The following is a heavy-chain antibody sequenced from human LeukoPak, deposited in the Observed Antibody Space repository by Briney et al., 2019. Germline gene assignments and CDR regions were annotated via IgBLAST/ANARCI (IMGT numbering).Heavy chain of an antibody. Sequence: GGSLRLSCTASGFTFSNYAMSWVRQAPGKGLEWVSAISGSGGSTYYADSVKGRFTISRDNSKNTLYLQMNSLRAEDTAVYYCAKDFRVAVADTHLGLFDYWGQGTLVTVSS. D-gene: IGHD6-19*01. CDR1: GFTFSNYA. J-gene: IGHJ4*02. CDR2: ISGSGGST. V-gene: IGHV3-23*01. CDR3: AKDFRVAVADTHLGLFDY.